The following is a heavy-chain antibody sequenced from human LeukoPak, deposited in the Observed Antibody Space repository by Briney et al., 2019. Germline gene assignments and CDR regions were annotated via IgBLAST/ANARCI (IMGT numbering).Heavy chain of an antibody. CDR2: INHSGST. J-gene: IGHJ4*02. Sequence: SETLSLTCAVYGGSFSGYYWSWIRQPPGKGLEWIGEINHSGSTNYNPSLKSRVTISVDTSKNQFPLKLSSVTAADTAVYYCARHVGSGWYQYYFDYWGQGTLVTVSS. CDR3: ARHVGSGWYQYYFDY. CDR1: GGSFSGYY. D-gene: IGHD6-19*01. V-gene: IGHV4-34*01.